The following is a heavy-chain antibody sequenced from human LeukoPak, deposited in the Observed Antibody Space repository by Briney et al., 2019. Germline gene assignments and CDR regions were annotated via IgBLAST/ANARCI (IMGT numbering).Heavy chain of an antibody. CDR2: IYYSGST. Sequence: PSETLSLTCTVSGGSISSYYWSWIRQPPGKGLEWIGYIYYSGSTNYNPSLKSRVTISVDTSKNQFSLKLSSVTAADTAVYYCARVAVLSTFGYWGQGTLVTVSS. CDR1: GGSISSYY. CDR3: ARVAVLSTFGY. V-gene: IGHV4-59*01. J-gene: IGHJ4*02. D-gene: IGHD5/OR15-5a*01.